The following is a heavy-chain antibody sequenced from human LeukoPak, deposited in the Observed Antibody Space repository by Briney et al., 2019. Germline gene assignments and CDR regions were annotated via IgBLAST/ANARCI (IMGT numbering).Heavy chain of an antibody. Sequence: ASVKVSCKASGYTFTSYGISWVRQAPGQGLEWMGWISAYNGNTNYAQKLQGRVTMTTGTSTSTAYMELRSLRSDDTAVYYCARVRNYYGSGNNWFDPWGQGTLVTVSS. CDR1: GYTFTSYG. CDR3: ARVRNYYGSGNNWFDP. J-gene: IGHJ5*02. CDR2: ISAYNGNT. D-gene: IGHD3-10*01. V-gene: IGHV1-18*01.